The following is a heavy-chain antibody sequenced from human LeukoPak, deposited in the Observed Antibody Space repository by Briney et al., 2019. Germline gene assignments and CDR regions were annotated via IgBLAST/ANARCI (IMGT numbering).Heavy chain of an antibody. Sequence: ASVKVSCKASGYTFTSYDINWVRQATGQGLEWMGWMNPNSGNTGYAQKFQGRVTMTRNTSISTAYMELSSLRSEDTAVYYCAGGYCNTTSCHRYYFDYWGQGTLVTVSS. J-gene: IGHJ4*02. CDR3: AGGYCNTTSCHRYYFDY. CDR2: MNPNSGNT. D-gene: IGHD2-2*02. V-gene: IGHV1-8*01. CDR1: GYTFTSYD.